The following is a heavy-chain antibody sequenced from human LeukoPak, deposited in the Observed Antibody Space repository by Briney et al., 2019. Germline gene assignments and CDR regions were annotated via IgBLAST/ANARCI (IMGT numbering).Heavy chain of an antibody. CDR1: GFTFSSYW. V-gene: IGHV3-7*01. CDR3: ARAERRQYSSGWTDFDY. CDR2: IKQDGSEK. Sequence: GGSLRLSCAASGFTFSSYWMSWVRQAPGKGLEWVANIKQDGSEKYYVDSVKGRFTISRDNSKNTLYLQMNSLRAEDTAVYYCARAERRQYSSGWTDFDYWGQGTLVTVSS. J-gene: IGHJ4*02. D-gene: IGHD6-19*01.